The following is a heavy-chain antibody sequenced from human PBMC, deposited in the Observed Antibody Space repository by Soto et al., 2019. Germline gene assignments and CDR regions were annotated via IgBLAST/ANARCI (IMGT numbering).Heavy chain of an antibody. D-gene: IGHD1-1*01. J-gene: IGHJ4*02. Sequence: IGSYDLKRACDAPGKGLEWVSTIGTAGDTYYPGSVKGRFTISREDAKNSLYLQMNSLGAGDTAVYYCVRREPPRPTRGSSFTYWRQGT. CDR2: IGTAGDT. CDR3: VRREPPRPTRGSSFTY. CDR1: IGSYD. V-gene: IGHV3-13*01.